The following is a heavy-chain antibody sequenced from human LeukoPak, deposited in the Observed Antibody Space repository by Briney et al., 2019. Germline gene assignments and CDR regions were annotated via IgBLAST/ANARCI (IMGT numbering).Heavy chain of an antibody. Sequence: PGGSLRLSCAASGFTFRNYWMSWVRQAPGTGLEWVANIKQDGSDRNHVTSVRGRFTISRDNAESSLYLQMNSLRAEDTAVYYCVRNLAVAGTCFDSWGQGTLVTVSS. J-gene: IGHJ4*02. CDR1: GFTFRNYW. D-gene: IGHD6-19*01. V-gene: IGHV3-7*03. CDR2: IKQDGSDR. CDR3: VRNLAVAGTCFDS.